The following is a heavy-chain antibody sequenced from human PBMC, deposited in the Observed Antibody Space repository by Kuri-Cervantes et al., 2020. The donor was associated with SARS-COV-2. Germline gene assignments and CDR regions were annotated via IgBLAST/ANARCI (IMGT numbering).Heavy chain of an antibody. Sequence: SVKVSCKASGGTFSSYAISWVRQAPGQGLEWMGGIIPIFGTANYAQKFQGRVTITADKSTSTAYMELSSLRSEDTAVYYCARGGVGGSSPALGYYYYGMDVWGQGTTVTGSS. CDR3: ARGGVGGSSPALGYYYYGMDV. J-gene: IGHJ6*02. D-gene: IGHD6-6*01. CDR1: GGTFSSYA. CDR2: IIPIFGTA. V-gene: IGHV1-69*06.